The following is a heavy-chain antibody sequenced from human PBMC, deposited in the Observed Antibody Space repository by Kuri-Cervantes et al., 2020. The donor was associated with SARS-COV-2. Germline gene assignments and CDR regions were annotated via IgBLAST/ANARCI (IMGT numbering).Heavy chain of an antibody. V-gene: IGHV4-59*01. Sequence: SETLSLTCTVSGGSISSYYWSWIRQPPGKGLEWIGYIYYSGSTNYNPSLKSRVTISVDTSKNQFSLKLSSVTAADTAVYYCARDRSSSGYSDYWGQGTRVT. J-gene: IGHJ4*02. D-gene: IGHD3-22*01. CDR1: GGSISSYY. CDR2: IYYSGST. CDR3: ARDRSSSGYSDY.